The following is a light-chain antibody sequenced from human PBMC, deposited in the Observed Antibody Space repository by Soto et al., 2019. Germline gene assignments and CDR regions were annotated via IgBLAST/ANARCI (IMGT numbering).Light chain of an antibody. J-gene: IGLJ3*02. V-gene: IGLV1-40*01. CDR2: VST. CDR1: SSNIGAGYD. Sequence: QSVLTQPPSVSGAPGLRVTISCTGNSSNIGAGYDVHWYQHLPGTAPKLVIYVSTNRPSGVPDRFSGSKSGTSASLAITGLQAEDEADYYCQSYDSRLSSWVFGGGTKLTVL. CDR3: QSYDSRLSSWV.